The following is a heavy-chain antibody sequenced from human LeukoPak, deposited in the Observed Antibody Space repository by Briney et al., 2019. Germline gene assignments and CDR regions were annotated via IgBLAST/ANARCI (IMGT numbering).Heavy chain of an antibody. CDR2: LSSSGTTI. D-gene: IGHD4-23*01. J-gene: IGHJ4*01. CDR3: ARETQGLDF. Sequence: PGGSLRLSCVVSGFTLRSYEMNWVRQAPGKGLEWISYLSSSGTTIYYADSVKGRFTISRDNAKNSLYLQMNSLRVEDTALYFCARETQGLDFWAQGILVTVSS. V-gene: IGHV3-48*03. CDR1: GFTLRSYE.